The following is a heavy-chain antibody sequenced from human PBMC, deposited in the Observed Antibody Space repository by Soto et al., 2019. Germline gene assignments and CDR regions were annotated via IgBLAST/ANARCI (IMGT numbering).Heavy chain of an antibody. V-gene: IGHV3-48*02. Sequence: EVQLVESGGGLVQPGGSLRLSCAASGFTFSSYSMNWVRQAPGKGLEWVSYISSSSRTTYYADSVKGRFTISRDSAKNSRYLQMNSLRDEDTAVYYCARYSSIWWYFDLWGRGTLVTVSP. J-gene: IGHJ2*01. CDR1: GFTFSSYS. CDR3: ARYSSIWWYFDL. D-gene: IGHD6-13*01. CDR2: ISSSSRTT.